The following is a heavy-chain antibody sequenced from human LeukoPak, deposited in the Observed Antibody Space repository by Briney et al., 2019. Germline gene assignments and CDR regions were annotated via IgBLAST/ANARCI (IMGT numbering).Heavy chain of an antibody. V-gene: IGHV4-30-4*01. J-gene: IGHJ4*02. D-gene: IGHD3-16*01. CDR2: IYYSGST. CDR1: GGSISSGDYY. CDR3: AREADVWGNHYFDY. Sequence: SETLSLTCTVSGGSISSGDYYWSWIRQPPGKGLEWIGYIYYSGSTYYNLSLKSRVTISVDTSKNQFSLKLSSVTAADTAVYYCAREADVWGNHYFDYWGQGTLVTVSS.